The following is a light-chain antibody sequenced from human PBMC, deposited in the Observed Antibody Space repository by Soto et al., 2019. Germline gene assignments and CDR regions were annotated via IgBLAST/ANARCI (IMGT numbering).Light chain of an antibody. V-gene: IGKV3-15*01. CDR1: QSVSNN. CDR3: QQYNNWPPWT. Sequence: EIVLTQSPGTLSLSPGERATLSCRASQSVSNNYLAWYQQKPGQAPRLLIYGASTRATGIPARFSGSGSGTEFTLTISSLYSEDFAVYYCQQYNNWPPWTFGQGTKVDIK. CDR2: GAS. J-gene: IGKJ1*01.